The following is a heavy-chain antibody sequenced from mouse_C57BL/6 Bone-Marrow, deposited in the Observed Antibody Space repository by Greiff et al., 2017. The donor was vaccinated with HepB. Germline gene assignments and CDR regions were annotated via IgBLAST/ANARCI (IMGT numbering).Heavy chain of an antibody. CDR2: INYDGSST. CDR3: ARGDDYDSFAY. D-gene: IGHD2-4*01. Sequence: EVKLMESAGGLVQPGSSMKLSCTASGFTFSDYYMAWVRQVPEKGLEWVANINYDGSSTYYLDSLKSRFIISRDNAKNILYLQMSSLKSEDTATYYCARGDDYDSFAYWGQGTLVTVSA. CDR1: GFTFSDYY. J-gene: IGHJ3*01. V-gene: IGHV5-16*01.